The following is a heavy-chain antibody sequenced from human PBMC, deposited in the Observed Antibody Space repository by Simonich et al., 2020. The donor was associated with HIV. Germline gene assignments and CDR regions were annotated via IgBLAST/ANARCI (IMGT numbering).Heavy chain of an antibody. CDR2: INPRGDIT. V-gene: IGHV1-46*01. Sequence: QVQLEQSGAAVKKPGASVKVSCKTSGYTFTNYYMHWVRQAPGQGLAWRGKINPRGDITTYATNFKGRVTMTRDTSTSTVYMELSSLRSEDTAVYYCARGYSSSSYYLDFWGQGTLVTVSS. CDR1: GYTFTNYY. J-gene: IGHJ4*02. D-gene: IGHD6-13*01. CDR3: ARGYSSSSYYLDF.